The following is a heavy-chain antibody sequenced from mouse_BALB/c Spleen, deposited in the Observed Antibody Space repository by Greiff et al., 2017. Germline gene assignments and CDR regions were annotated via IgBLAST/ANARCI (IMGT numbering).Heavy chain of an antibody. J-gene: IGHJ2*01. D-gene: IGHD1-1*01. CDR2: IYPSDSYT. V-gene: IGHV1-69*02. CDR3: TRRDYGSSYYFDY. Sequence: QVQLQQPGAELVRPGASVKLSCKASGYTFTSYWINWVKQRPGQGLEWIGNIYPSDSYTNYNQKFKDKATLTVDKSSSTAYMQLSSPTSEDSAVYYCTRRDYGSSYYFDYWGQGTTLTVSS. CDR1: GYTFTSYW.